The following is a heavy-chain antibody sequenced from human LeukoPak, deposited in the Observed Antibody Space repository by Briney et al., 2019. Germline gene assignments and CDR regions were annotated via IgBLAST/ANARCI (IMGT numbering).Heavy chain of an antibody. CDR1: GFTVSSNS. CDR2: IYSDNT. V-gene: IGHV3-53*01. CDR3: ARGLSYYYGSGSYYPPPSYYYYYMDV. Sequence: GGSLRLSCTVSGFTVSSNSMSWVRQAPGKGLEWVSFIYSDNTHYSDSVKGRFTISRDNSKNTLYLQMNSLRAEDTAVYYCARGLSYYYGSGSYYPPPSYYYYYMDVWGKGTTVTISS. J-gene: IGHJ6*03. D-gene: IGHD3-10*01.